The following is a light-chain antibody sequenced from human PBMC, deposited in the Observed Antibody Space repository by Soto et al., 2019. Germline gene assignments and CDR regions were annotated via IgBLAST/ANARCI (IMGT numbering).Light chain of an antibody. CDR1: SGHSSYI. CDR3: GTWVSNTHTV. Sequence: QSVLTQSSSASASLGSSVKLTCTLSSGHSSYIIAWHQQQPGKAPRYLMKLEGSGSYNKGSGVPDRFSGSSSGADRDLTISNVHCEDEAGYYCGTWVSNTHTVFGGGTKLAVL. CDR2: LEGSGSY. V-gene: IGLV4-60*02. J-gene: IGLJ3*02.